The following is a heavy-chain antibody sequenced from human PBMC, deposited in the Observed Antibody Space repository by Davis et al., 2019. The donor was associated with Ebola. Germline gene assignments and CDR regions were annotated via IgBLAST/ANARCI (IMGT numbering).Heavy chain of an antibody. D-gene: IGHD3-10*01. CDR1: GFTFSTYD. CDR2: IKTAGDT. Sequence: PGGSLRLSCAASGFTFSTYDIHWVRQAPGKGLEWVSGIKTAGDTYYPGSVKGRFTISRENAKNSLYLQMNSLRAGDTAVYYCARGVVVRGVSYYAMGVWGKGTTVTVSS. V-gene: IGHV3-13*01. J-gene: IGHJ6*04. CDR3: ARGVVVRGVSYYAMGV.